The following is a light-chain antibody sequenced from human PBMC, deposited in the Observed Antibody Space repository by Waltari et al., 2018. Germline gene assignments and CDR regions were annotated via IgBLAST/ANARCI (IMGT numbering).Light chain of an antibody. CDR1: QSVLHNSKNKNS. Sequence: IVMTQSPDSLAVSLGERATINCKSSQSVLHNSKNKNSLAWYQHKPGQPPKLLIYWASTRESGVPDRFSGSGSGTDFTLTISSLQAEDVAFYYCQQYYDTPFTFGPGTKVDIK. V-gene: IGKV4-1*01. J-gene: IGKJ3*01. CDR2: WAS. CDR3: QQYYDTPFT.